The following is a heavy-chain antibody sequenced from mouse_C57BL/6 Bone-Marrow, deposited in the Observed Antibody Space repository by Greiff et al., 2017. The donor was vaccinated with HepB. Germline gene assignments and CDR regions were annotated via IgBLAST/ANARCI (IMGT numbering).Heavy chain of an antibody. D-gene: IGHD1-1*01. CDR2: IDPSDSET. CDR3: ARGAPITTVVATGYFDY. Sequence: VQLQQPGAELVRPGSSVKLSCKASGYTFTSYWMHWVKQRPIQGLEWIGNIDPSDSETHYNQKFKDKATLTVDKSSSTAYIQPSSLTSEDSAVYYCARGAPITTVVATGYFDYWGQGTTLTVSS. CDR1: GYTFTSYW. V-gene: IGHV1-52*01. J-gene: IGHJ2*01.